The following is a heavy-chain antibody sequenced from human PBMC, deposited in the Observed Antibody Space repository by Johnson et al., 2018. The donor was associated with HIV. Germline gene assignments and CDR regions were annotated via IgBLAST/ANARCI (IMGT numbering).Heavy chain of an antibody. CDR1: GFTFSSYA. Sequence: VQLVESGGGLVQPGGSLRLSCAASGFTFSSYAMSWVRQAPGKGLEWVSRINSDGSSTICADSVKGRFTISRDNAKNTLYLQMTSLRQDDTAVYSCYCTEHFGAGSESKGTFDAWGQGTMVTVSS. V-gene: IGHV3-23*04. J-gene: IGHJ3*01. CDR3: YCTEHFGAGSESKGTFDA. D-gene: IGHD3-10*01. CDR2: INSDGSST.